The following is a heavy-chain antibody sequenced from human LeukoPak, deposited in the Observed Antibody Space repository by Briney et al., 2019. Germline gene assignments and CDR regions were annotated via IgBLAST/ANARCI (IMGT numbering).Heavy chain of an antibody. CDR2: ISADIGYT. D-gene: IGHD5-18*01. J-gene: IGHJ4*02. CDR1: GFTFSSYG. V-gene: IGHV3-23*01. Sequence: GGSLRLSCVVSGFTFSSYGMSWVRQAPGKGLEWGSGISADIGYTYYADSVRGRFTISRDNSKNTLYLQMNSLRAEDTAVYSCAKTSGYSYSYGDYWGQGALVTVSS. CDR3: AKTSGYSYSYGDY.